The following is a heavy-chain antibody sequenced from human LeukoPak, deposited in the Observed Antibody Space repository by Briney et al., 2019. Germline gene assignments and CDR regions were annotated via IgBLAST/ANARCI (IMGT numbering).Heavy chain of an antibody. V-gene: IGHV3-7*01. CDR2: IKQDGSEK. CDR1: GFTFSSYW. D-gene: IGHD5-24*01. CDR3: ARGVEMATIVDWFDP. Sequence: PGGSLRLSCAASGFTFSSYWMSWVRQAPGKGLEWVANIKQDGSEKYYVDSVKGRFTISRDNAKNSLYLQMNSLRAEDTAVYYCARGVEMATIVDWFDPWGQGTLVTVSS. J-gene: IGHJ5*02.